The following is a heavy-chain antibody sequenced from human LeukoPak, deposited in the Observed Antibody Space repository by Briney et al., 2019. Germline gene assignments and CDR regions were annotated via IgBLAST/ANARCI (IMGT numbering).Heavy chain of an antibody. CDR3: ASRLGYCSGGSCSGGAFDI. Sequence: GESLKISCKGSGYSFTSYWIGWVRQMPGKGLEWMGIIYPGDSDTRYSPSFQGQVTISADKSISTAYLQWSSLKASDTAMYYRASRLGYCSGGSCSGGAFDIWGQGTMVTVSS. CDR2: IYPGDSDT. CDR1: GYSFTSYW. J-gene: IGHJ3*02. V-gene: IGHV5-51*01. D-gene: IGHD2-15*01.